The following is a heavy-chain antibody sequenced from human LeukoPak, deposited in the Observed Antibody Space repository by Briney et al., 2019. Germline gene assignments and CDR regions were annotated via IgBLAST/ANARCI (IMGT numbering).Heavy chain of an antibody. Sequence: ASVKVSCKASGYTFTSYYMHWVRQAPGQGLEWMGIINPSGGSTSYAQKFQGRVTMTRDTSTSTVYMELSSLRSEDTAVYYCARGPPNYYDSSGLYGWFDPWGQGTLLTVSS. CDR3: ARGPPNYYDSSGLYGWFDP. V-gene: IGHV1-46*01. D-gene: IGHD3-22*01. J-gene: IGHJ5*02. CDR1: GYTFTSYY. CDR2: INPSGGST.